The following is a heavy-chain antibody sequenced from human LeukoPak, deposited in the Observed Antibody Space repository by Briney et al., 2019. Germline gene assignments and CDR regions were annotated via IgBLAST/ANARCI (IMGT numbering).Heavy chain of an antibody. CDR3: ACQETGPPDYGDYWLGLVPFDY. CDR1: GGSISSSSYY. D-gene: IGHD4-17*01. V-gene: IGHV4-39*01. Sequence: SETLSLTCTVSGGSISSSSYYWGWIRQPPGRGLEWIGTISYSGSTYYNPSLKSRVTISVDTSKNQFSLKLSSVTAADTAVYYCACQETGPPDYGDYWLGLVPFDYWGQGTLVTVSS. J-gene: IGHJ4*02. CDR2: ISYSGST.